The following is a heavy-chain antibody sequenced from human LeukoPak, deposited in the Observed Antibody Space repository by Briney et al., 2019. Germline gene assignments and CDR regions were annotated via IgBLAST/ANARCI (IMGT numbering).Heavy chain of an antibody. CDR1: GFTFSSYA. CDR2: ISGSGGST. J-gene: IGHJ3*02. V-gene: IGHV3-23*01. CDR3: AKDLVVVPAEDAFDI. D-gene: IGHD2-2*01. Sequence: GGSLRLSCAASGFTFSSYAMSWVRQAPGKGLEWVSAISGSGGSTYYADSVKGRFTISRDSSKNTLYLQMNSLRAEDTAVYYCAKDLVVVPAEDAFDIWGQGTMVTVSS.